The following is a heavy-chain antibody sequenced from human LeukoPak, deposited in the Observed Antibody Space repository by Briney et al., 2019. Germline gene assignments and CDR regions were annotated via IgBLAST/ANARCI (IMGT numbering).Heavy chain of an antibody. Sequence: GGSLRLSCAASGFTFSSYWMSWVRQAPGRGLEWVAIIKQDGSEKYYLDSVKGRFTISRDNTKNSLYLQMDSLRAEDTAVYYCATYVSSGCGLDPWGQGTLVTVSS. J-gene: IGHJ5*02. D-gene: IGHD3-10*02. CDR2: IKQDGSEK. CDR3: ATYVSSGCGLDP. V-gene: IGHV3-7*05. CDR1: GFTFSSYW.